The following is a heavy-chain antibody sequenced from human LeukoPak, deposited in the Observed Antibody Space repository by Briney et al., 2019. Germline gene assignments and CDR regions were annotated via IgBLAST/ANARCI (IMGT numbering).Heavy chain of an antibody. Sequence: GRSLRLSCTASGFTFGDYAMSWFRQAPGKGREWVGFIRSKAYGGTTEYAASVKGRFTISRDDSKSIAYLQMNSLKTEDTAVYYCTRGHIGVVVITDWFDPWGQGTLVTVSS. J-gene: IGHJ5*02. V-gene: IGHV3-49*03. D-gene: IGHD3-22*01. CDR3: TRGHIGVVVITDWFDP. CDR1: GFTFGDYA. CDR2: IRSKAYGGTT.